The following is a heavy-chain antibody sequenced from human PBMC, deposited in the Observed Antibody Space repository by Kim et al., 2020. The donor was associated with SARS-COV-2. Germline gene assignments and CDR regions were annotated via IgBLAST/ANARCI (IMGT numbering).Heavy chain of an antibody. CDR1: GGSISSSSYY. CDR3: ARDKFTMTAGSFWFDP. V-gene: IGHV4-39*07. D-gene: IGHD2-21*02. J-gene: IGHJ5*02. Sequence: SETLSLTCTVSGGSISSSSYYWGWIRQPPGKGLEWIGSIYYSGSTYYNPSLKSRVTISVDTSKNQFSLKLSSVTAADTAVYYCARDKFTMTAGSFWFDPWGQGTLVTVSS. CDR2: IYYSGST.